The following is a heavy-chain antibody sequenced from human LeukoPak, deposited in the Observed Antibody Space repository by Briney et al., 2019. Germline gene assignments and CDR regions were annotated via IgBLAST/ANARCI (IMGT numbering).Heavy chain of an antibody. CDR2: INHSGNT. Sequence: SETLSLTCAVYGGSFSDYYWSWIRQPPGKGLEWIGEINHSGNTNYNPSLKSRVTISVDTSTNQFSLKLSSVTAEDTAMYYCARLSAMLRGPEPIYYFDYWGQGTLVTVSS. J-gene: IGHJ4*01. V-gene: IGHV4-34*01. D-gene: IGHD3-10*01. CDR1: GGSFSDYY. CDR3: ARLSAMLRGPEPIYYFDY.